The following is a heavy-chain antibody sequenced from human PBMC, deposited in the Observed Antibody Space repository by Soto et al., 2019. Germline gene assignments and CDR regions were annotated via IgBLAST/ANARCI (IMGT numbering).Heavy chain of an antibody. D-gene: IGHD5-12*01. Sequence: PGGSLRLSCAASGFTFSSYGMHWVRQAPGKGLEWVAVISYDGSNKYYADSVKGRFTISRDNSKNTLYLQMNSLRAEDTAVYYCAKGGSVIVATISTDYWGQGTLVTVSS. J-gene: IGHJ4*02. CDR3: AKGGSVIVATISTDY. V-gene: IGHV3-30*18. CDR1: GFTFSSYG. CDR2: ISYDGSNK.